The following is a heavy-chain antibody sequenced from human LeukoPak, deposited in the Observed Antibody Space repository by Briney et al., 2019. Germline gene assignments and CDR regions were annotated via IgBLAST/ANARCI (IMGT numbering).Heavy chain of an antibody. J-gene: IGHJ4*02. CDR1: GYRFTSNW. CDR2: IYPTDSTT. CDR3: ARQSHSITDY. V-gene: IGHV5-51*01. Sequence: GESLKISCKGSGYRFTSNWIAWVRPMPGKGREWMGIIYPTDSTTRYSPSFQGQVTISADRSISTAYLQWSSLKASDTAMYYCARQSHSITDYWGQGTLVTVSS. D-gene: IGHD1-14*01.